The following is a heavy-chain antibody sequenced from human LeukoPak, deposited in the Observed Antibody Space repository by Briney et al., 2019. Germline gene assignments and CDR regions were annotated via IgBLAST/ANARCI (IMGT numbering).Heavy chain of an antibody. CDR2: TNPSGGST. J-gene: IGHJ4*02. D-gene: IGHD4-17*01. V-gene: IGHV1-46*01. Sequence: ASVKVSCKASGYTFTSYYMHWVRQAPGQGLEWMGITNPSGGSTSYAQKFQGRVTMTRDMSTSTVYMELSSLRSEDTAVYYCARDRGDYVVDYWGQGTLVTVSS. CDR3: ARDRGDYVVDY. CDR1: GYTFTSYY.